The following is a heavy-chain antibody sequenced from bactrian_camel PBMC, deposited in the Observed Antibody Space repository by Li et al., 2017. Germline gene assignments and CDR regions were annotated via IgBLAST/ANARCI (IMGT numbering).Heavy chain of an antibody. J-gene: IGHJ4*01. CDR3: AAEGCGSGQPWHVAQAYNH. Sequence: HVQLVESGGGSVQAGGSLRLSCAVSGSTYIDSFHIVAWFRQGPGKEREGVAVIYTVAENTYYADSVKGRFAVSLDKAEQTLYLEMNGLKPEDTAMYYCAAEGCGSGQPWHVAQAYNHRGRGTQVTVS. CDR1: GSTYIDSFHI. V-gene: IGHV3S54*01. D-gene: IGHD3*01. CDR2: IYTVAENT.